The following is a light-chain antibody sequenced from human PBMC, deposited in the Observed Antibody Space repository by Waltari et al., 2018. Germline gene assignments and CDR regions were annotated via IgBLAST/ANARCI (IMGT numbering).Light chain of an antibody. J-gene: IGKJ1*01. V-gene: IGKV4-1*01. CDR2: WAS. CDR3: QQYYNTPLT. Sequence: DIVMTQSPDSLAVSLGERATINFKSSQGVLYSSNNENYLAWYQQKPGQPPKLLIIWASTRESGVPDRFSGSGSGTDFTLTISSLQAEDVAVYYCQQYYNTPLTFGQGTKVEIK. CDR1: QGVLYSSNNENY.